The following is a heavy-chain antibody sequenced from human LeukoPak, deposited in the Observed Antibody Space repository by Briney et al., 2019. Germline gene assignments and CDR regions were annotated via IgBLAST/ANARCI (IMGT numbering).Heavy chain of an antibody. CDR3: AREAGYRYGTTYFEY. CDR1: GFTVSSNY. D-gene: IGHD5-18*01. Sequence: PGGSLRLSCAASGFTVSSNYMSWVRQAPGKGLEWVSVIYSGGSTYYADSVKGRFTISRDNSKNTLYLQMNSLRAEDTAVYYCAREAGYRYGTTYFEYWGQGALVTVSS. CDR2: IYSGGST. V-gene: IGHV3-53*01. J-gene: IGHJ4*02.